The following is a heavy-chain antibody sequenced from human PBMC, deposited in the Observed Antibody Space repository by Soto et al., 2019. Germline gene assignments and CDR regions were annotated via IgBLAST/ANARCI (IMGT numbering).Heavy chain of an antibody. D-gene: IGHD2-15*01. Sequence: EVQLVESGGGVVRPGGSLRLSCVASGFTFDDYGMSWVRQAPGKGLEWVSGINWNGGSTGYADSVKGRFTISRDNAKNSLYLHMNSLRAEDTALYHCARDLGYCSGGSCYENWFDPWGQGTLVTVSS. J-gene: IGHJ5*02. CDR2: INWNGGST. CDR1: GFTFDDYG. V-gene: IGHV3-20*01. CDR3: ARDLGYCSGGSCYENWFDP.